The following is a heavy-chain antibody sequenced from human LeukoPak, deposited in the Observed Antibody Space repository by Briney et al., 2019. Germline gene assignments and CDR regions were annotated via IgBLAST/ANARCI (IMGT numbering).Heavy chain of an antibody. CDR2: ISYIGST. J-gene: IGHJ3*01. CDR1: GGSFTTHY. D-gene: IGHD3-10*01. Sequence: PSETLSLTCTVSGGSFTTHYWSWIRQPPGKGLEWIGYISYIGSTNYNPSLKSRVTISIDTSKNEVSLMLTSVTAADTAVYYCASDSISINAFDAWGQGTMVTVSS. CDR3: ASDSISINAFDA. V-gene: IGHV4-59*11.